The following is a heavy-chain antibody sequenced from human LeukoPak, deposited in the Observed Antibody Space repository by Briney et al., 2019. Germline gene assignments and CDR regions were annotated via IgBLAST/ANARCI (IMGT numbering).Heavy chain of an antibody. CDR1: GGPLSSFY. Sequence: PSETLSLTCTVSGGPLSSFYWSWIRQAAGKGLEWFGYVYSSGTTNYNPSLKSRVTISVDTSKKQFSLRLNSVTAADTALYYCAASGSVERGAFHIWGQGTVVTVSS. V-gene: IGHV4-59*03. D-gene: IGHD3-10*01. CDR2: VYSSGTT. J-gene: IGHJ3*02. CDR3: AASGSVERGAFHI.